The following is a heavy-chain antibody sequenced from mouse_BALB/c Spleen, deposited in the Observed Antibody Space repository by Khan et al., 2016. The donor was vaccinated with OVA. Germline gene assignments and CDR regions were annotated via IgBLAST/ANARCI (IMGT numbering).Heavy chain of an antibody. CDR2: ISYSGTT. J-gene: IGHJ4*01. CDR3: ARQNYYGYAMDY. Sequence: VQLKQSGPGLVKPSQSLSLTCTVTGYSITSDYAWNWIRQSPGNKLEWMGYISYSGTTSYNPSLKSRISITRDTSKNQFFLQLNSVTSEDTATYYCARQNYYGYAMDYWGQGTSVTVSS. D-gene: IGHD1-1*01. V-gene: IGHV3-2*02. CDR1: GYSITSDYA.